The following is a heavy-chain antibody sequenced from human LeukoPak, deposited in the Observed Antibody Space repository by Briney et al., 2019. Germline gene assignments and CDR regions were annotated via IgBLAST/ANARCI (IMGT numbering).Heavy chain of an antibody. V-gene: IGHV4-61*01. CDR1: GGSVSSDSYY. D-gene: IGHD6-13*01. CDR2: IYYSGNT. J-gene: IGHJ4*02. Sequence: SETLSLTCTVSGGSVSSDSYYWSWIRQPPGKGLECIGYIYYSGNTNYNPSLKSRVTISIDTSKNQFSLKLSSVTAADTAVYYCARGSSPPYSSSWYAFDYWGQGTLVTVSS. CDR3: ARGSSPPYSSSWYAFDY.